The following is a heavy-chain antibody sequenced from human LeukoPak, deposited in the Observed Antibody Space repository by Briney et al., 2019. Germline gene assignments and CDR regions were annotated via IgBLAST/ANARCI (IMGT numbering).Heavy chain of an antibody. Sequence: SETLSLTCTVSGDSISNYYWTWIRQSAGKGLQWIGRINTSGNTNYNPYLKSRVTMSLDTSKNQFSLNLSSVTAADTAVYYCARERLGFRVDVWGKGTTVTVSS. V-gene: IGHV4-4*07. J-gene: IGHJ6*04. CDR1: GDSISNYY. D-gene: IGHD3-10*01. CDR3: ARERLGFRVDV. CDR2: INTSGNT.